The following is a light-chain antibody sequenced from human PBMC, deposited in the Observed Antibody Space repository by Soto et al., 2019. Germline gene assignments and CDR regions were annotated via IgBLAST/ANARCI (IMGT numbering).Light chain of an antibody. CDR2: DAS. J-gene: IGKJ2*01. CDR3: QHRSNWAST. Sequence: EIVLTQSPAPLSLSPGERATLSCRASQSVNSSLAWYQQKSGQAPRILIYDASNRSTGIPARFSGSGSWTDLTRTTGSLAPEDFAVYYCQHRSNWASTCGQGTTLEIK. V-gene: IGKV3-11*01. CDR1: QSVNSS.